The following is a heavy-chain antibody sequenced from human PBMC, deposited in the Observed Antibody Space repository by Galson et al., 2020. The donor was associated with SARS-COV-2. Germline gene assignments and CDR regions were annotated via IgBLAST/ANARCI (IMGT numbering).Heavy chain of an antibody. CDR2: IKSKTDGGTT. J-gene: IGHJ4*02. Sequence: GGSLRLSCAASGFTFSNAWMSWVRQAPGKGLEWVGRIKSKTDGGTTDYAAPGKGRFTISRDDSKNTLYLQMNSLKTEDTAVYYCTTTEWELAYYFDYGGQGTLVTVSS. CDR3: TTTEWELAYYFDY. D-gene: IGHD1-26*01. CDR1: GFTFSNAW. V-gene: IGHV3-15*01.